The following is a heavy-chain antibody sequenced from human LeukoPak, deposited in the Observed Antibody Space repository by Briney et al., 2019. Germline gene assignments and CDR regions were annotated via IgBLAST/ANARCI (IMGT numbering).Heavy chain of an antibody. CDR1: GGTFSSYA. J-gene: IGHJ4*02. CDR3: ARGIGYSYGLFDY. Sequence: SVKVSCKASGGTFSSYAISWVRQAPGQGLEWMGRIIPIFGTANYAQKFQGRVTITTDESTSTAYMELSSLRSEDTAVYYCARGIGYSYGLFDYWGQGTLVTVSP. D-gene: IGHD5-18*01. V-gene: IGHV1-69*05. CDR2: IIPIFGTA.